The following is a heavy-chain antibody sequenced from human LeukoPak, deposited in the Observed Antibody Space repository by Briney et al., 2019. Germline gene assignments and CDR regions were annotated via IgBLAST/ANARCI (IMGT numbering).Heavy chain of an antibody. CDR2: ISSDGGST. J-gene: IGHJ5*02. CDR3: AKDITPRIILGWFDP. CDR1: GFTFDDYS. Sequence: GGSLRLSCAASGFTFDDYSMHWVRQAPGKGLEWVSLISSDGGSTYYADSVKGRFTISRDNSKNSLYVQLDNLRTEDTALYYCAKDITPRIILGWFDPWGQGTLVTVSS. D-gene: IGHD2-8*02. V-gene: IGHV3-43*01.